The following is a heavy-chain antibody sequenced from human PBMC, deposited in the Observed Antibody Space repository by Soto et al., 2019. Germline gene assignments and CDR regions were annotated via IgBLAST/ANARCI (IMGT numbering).Heavy chain of an antibody. D-gene: IGHD3-9*01. CDR1: GGTFSSYT. J-gene: IGHJ3*02. Sequence: QVLLVQSGAEVKKPGSSVKVSCKASGGTFSSYTFTWVRQAPGQGLEWMGGIIPMFGIVNYAQKFQGRVTITADESTSIAYMALTSLSSEDTAIYYCARHYDILTAYSIWGQGTMVTVSS. V-gene: IGHV1-69*01. CDR2: IIPMFGIV. CDR3: ARHYDILTAYSI.